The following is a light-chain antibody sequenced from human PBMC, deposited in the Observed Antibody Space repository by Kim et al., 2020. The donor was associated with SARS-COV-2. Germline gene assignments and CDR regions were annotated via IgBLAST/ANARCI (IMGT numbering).Light chain of an antibody. CDR3: NSRDSNNNVL. CDR1: SLRSYY. V-gene: IGLV3-19*01. Sequence: SSELTQDPAVSVALGQTVRITCQGDSLRSYYATWYQQKPGQAPILVIYGKNHRPSGIPDRFSGSSSGNTASLTITGTQAGDEADYYCNSRDSNNNVLFGG. J-gene: IGLJ2*01. CDR2: GKN.